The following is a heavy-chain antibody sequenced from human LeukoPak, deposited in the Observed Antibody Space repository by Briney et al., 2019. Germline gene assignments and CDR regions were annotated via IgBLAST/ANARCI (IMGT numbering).Heavy chain of an antibody. D-gene: IGHD3-16*01. Sequence: ASVKVSCKASGYTFTGYYMHWVRQAPGQGLEWMGRINPNSGGTNYAQKFQGRVTMTRDTSISTAYMELSRLRSDDTAVYYCARGGPKRGDPWGGSRPFDPWGQGTLVTVSS. J-gene: IGHJ5*02. CDR2: INPNSGGT. CDR3: ARGGPKRGDPWGGSRPFDP. V-gene: IGHV1-2*06. CDR1: GYTFTGYY.